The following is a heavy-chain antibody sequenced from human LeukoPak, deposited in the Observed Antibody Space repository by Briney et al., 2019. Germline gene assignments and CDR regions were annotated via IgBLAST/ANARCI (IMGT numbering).Heavy chain of an antibody. CDR2: ISWNSGSI. Sequence: PGGSLRLSCAASGFTFDDYAIHWVRQAPGKGLEWVSGISWNSGSIGYADSVKGRFTISKDNAKNSLYLQMNSLRAEDTALYYCANDSRYCSGGRCYSVGAFDIWGQGTMVTVSS. D-gene: IGHD2-15*01. CDR1: GFTFDDYA. V-gene: IGHV3-9*01. J-gene: IGHJ3*02. CDR3: ANDSRYCSGGRCYSVGAFDI.